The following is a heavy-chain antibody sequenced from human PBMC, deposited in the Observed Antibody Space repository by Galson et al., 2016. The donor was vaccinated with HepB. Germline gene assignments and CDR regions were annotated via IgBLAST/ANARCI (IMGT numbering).Heavy chain of an antibody. CDR3: ARDALGVLLIEYFYYYYGMDV. CDR2: ISSGDSTT. D-gene: IGHD3-16*01. Sequence: SLRLSCAASGFSFGDYYMSWVRQTPGKGLEWVSSISSGDSTTYYADSVKGRFTISRDNAKNSLYLQMNSLRAGDTVVYYFARDALGVLLIEYFYYYYGMDVWGQGTTVTVSS. CDR1: GFSFGDYY. V-gene: IGHV3-11*01. J-gene: IGHJ6*02.